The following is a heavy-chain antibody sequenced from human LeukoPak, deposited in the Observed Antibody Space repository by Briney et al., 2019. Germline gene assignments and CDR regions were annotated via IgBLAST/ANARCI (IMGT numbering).Heavy chain of an antibody. D-gene: IGHD6-13*01. J-gene: IGHJ6*02. CDR2: ISGCGGST. Sequence: PGGSLRLSCAASGFPFSSYAMSWVRQAPGKGLEWVSAISGCGGSTYYADSVKGRFTISRDNSKNTLYLQMNSLRAEDTAVYYCAKDPTYSSSWSGRNYYYYYGMDVWGQGTTVTVSS. CDR1: GFPFSSYA. CDR3: AKDPTYSSSWSGRNYYYYYGMDV. V-gene: IGHV3-23*01.